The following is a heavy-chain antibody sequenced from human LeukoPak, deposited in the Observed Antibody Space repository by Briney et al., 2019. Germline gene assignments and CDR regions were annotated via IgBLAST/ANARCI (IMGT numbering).Heavy chain of an antibody. CDR1: GFTVSSNY. Sequence: GGSLRLSCAGSGFTVSSNYMTWVRQAPGKGLEWVSLISSGGSTYYADSVKGRLTISRDNSKNTVYLQMNSLRAEDTAVYYCARDYCSGGSCYSGYWGQGTLVTVSS. V-gene: IGHV3-66*01. J-gene: IGHJ4*02. CDR2: ISSGGST. CDR3: ARDYCSGGSCYSGY. D-gene: IGHD2-15*01.